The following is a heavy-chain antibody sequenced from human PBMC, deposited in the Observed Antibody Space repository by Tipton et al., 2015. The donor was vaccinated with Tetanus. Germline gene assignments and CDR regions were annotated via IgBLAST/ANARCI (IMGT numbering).Heavy chain of an antibody. Sequence: SLRLSCAASGLTISSYAMNWVRQVPGEGLEWVSGVSASGNTNYADSVDGRFTISRDNAKNTMYLQMNSLRAEDTATYYCAKLKSRGDSSAIEHWGQGTLVTVSS. CDR1: GLTISSYA. CDR3: AKLKSRGDSSAIEH. V-gene: IGHV3-23*01. CDR2: VSASGNT. J-gene: IGHJ4*02. D-gene: IGHD2-21*02.